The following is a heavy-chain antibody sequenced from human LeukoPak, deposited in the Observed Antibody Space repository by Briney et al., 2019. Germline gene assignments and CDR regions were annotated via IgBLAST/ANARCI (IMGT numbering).Heavy chain of an antibody. CDR3: ARDDYGGNGFDY. CDR2: IIPILGIA. Sequence: GASVKVSCKASGGTFSSYAISWVRQAPGQGLEWMGRIIPILGIANYAQKFQGRVTITADKSTSTAYMELSSLRSEDTAVYYCARDDYGGNGFDYWGQRTLVTVSS. CDR1: GGTFSSYA. D-gene: IGHD4-23*01. J-gene: IGHJ4*02. V-gene: IGHV1-69*04.